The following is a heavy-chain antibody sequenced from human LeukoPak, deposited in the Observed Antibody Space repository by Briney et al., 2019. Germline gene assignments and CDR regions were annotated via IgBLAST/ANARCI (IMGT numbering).Heavy chain of an antibody. D-gene: IGHD1-26*01. V-gene: IGHV3-30*18. CDR2: ISYDGSRE. J-gene: IGHJ4*02. CDR1: AFTFSSFG. CDR3: AKELVGATRRYLDY. Sequence: GGSLRLSCAASAFTFSSFGMHWVRQAPGKGLEWVAIISYDGSREYYADSVKGRFTISRDNSKNTLYLQMNSLRAEDTAVYYCAKELVGATRRYLDYWGQGTLVTVST.